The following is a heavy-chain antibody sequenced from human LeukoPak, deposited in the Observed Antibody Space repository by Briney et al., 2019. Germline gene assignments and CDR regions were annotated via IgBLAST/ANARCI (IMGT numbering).Heavy chain of an antibody. Sequence: SETLSLTCTVSGGSISSGSFYWSWIRQPAGKGLEWIGRIYTSGSTNYNPSLKSRVTISVDTSKNQFSLKLSSVTAADTAVYYCARDQVVGATDYWGQGTLVTVSS. V-gene: IGHV4-61*02. D-gene: IGHD1-26*01. CDR1: GGSISSGSFY. CDR2: IYTSGST. J-gene: IGHJ4*02. CDR3: ARDQVVGATDY.